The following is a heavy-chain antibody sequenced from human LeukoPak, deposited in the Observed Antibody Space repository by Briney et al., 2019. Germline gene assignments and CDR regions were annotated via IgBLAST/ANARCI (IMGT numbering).Heavy chain of an antibody. CDR2: TYYRSKWYY. D-gene: IGHD5-12*01. CDR1: GASVSSKSDT. V-gene: IGHV6-1*01. Sequence: SRTLSLTCAISGASVSSKSDTWNWIRQSPSRGLEWLGRTYYRSKWYYEYAVSVKSRITINPDTSRNQFSLQLNSVTPEDTAVYYCARSNSGHFDYWGQGALVTVSS. CDR3: ARSNSGHFDY. J-gene: IGHJ4*02.